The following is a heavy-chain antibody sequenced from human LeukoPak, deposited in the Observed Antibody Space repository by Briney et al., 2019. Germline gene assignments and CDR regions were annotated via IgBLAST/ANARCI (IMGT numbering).Heavy chain of an antibody. D-gene: IGHD1-14*01. CDR3: ARFRTVAFDI. CDR2: FYYGGIT. V-gene: IGHV4-39*07. Sequence: SETLSLTCTVSGASITTTLYYWVWARQSPGKGLEWIGSFYYGGITYYHPSLKSRVTVSVDTSRSQFSLKLISVTAADTAVYYCARFRTVAFDIWGQGTMVTVSS. J-gene: IGHJ3*02. CDR1: GASITTTLYY.